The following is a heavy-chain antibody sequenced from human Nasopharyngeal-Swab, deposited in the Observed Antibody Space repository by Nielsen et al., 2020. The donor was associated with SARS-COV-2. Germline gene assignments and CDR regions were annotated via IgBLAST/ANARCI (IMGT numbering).Heavy chain of an antibody. V-gene: IGHV3-49*03. D-gene: IGHD3-3*01. J-gene: IGHJ4*02. CDR1: GFTFGDYA. Sequence: GGSLRLSCTASGFTFGDYAMSWFRQAPGKGLEWVGFIRSKAYGGTLDYAASVKGRFTISREDSKSIAYLQMNSLKTEDTAVYYCARGVVRDCWSGYPPFDFWGQGTLVTVSS. CDR3: ARGVVRDCWSGYPPFDF. CDR2: IRSKAYGGTL.